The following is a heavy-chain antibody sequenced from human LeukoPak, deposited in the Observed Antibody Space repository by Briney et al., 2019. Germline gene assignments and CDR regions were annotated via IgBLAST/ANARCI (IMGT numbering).Heavy chain of an antibody. V-gene: IGHV1-69*13. J-gene: IGHJ4*02. Sequence: SVKVSCKASGGTFSTYAVTWVRQAPGQGLEWMGGIIPIFGKADYAQKFQDRVTITADESTSTAYMELSSLRSEDTALYYCARAGEYCSGGSCYSGVYFDYWGQGTLVTVSS. CDR3: ARAGEYCSGGSCYSGVYFDY. D-gene: IGHD2-15*01. CDR1: GGTFSTYA. CDR2: IIPIFGKA.